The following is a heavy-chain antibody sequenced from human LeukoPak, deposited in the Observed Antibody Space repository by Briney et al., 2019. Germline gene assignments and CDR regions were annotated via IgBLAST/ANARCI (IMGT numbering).Heavy chain of an antibody. CDR1: GGSLSSGSYY. V-gene: IGHV4-39*01. CDR3: ARGHISYYDTPFGY. D-gene: IGHD3-22*01. CDR2: ISYTGST. Sequence: SETLSLTCTVSGGSLSSGSYYWGWIRQPPGKGLEWIGSISYTGSTYYNPSLKSRGTMSVDTSKNQFSLKVSSVTAADTAVYYCARGHISYYDTPFGYWGQGTLVTVSS. J-gene: IGHJ4*02.